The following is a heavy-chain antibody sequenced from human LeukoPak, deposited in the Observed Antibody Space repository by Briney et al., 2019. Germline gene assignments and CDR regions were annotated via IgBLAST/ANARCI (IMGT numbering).Heavy chain of an antibody. CDR1: GGTFSSYA. V-gene: IGHV1-69*13. J-gene: IGHJ4*02. Sequence: ASVKVSCKASGGTFSSYAISWVRQAPGQGLEWMGGIIPIFGTANYAQKFQSRVTITADESTSTAYMELSSLRSEDTAVYYCAREVYYGSGSYFDYWGQGTLVTVSS. D-gene: IGHD3-10*01. CDR3: AREVYYGSGSYFDY. CDR2: IIPIFGTA.